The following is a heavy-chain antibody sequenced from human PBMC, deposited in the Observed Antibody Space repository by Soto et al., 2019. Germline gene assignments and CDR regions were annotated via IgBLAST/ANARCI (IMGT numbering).Heavy chain of an antibody. J-gene: IGHJ4*02. CDR3: ASYSGSSPFDY. CDR1: GGSISSYY. CDR2: IYYSGST. D-gene: IGHD1-26*01. V-gene: IGHV4-59*08. Sequence: PSETLPLTCTVSGGSISSYYWSWIRQPPGKGLEWIGYIYYSGSTNYNPSLKSRVTISVDTSKNQFSLKLSSVTAADTAVYYCASYSGSSPFDYWGQGTLVTVSS.